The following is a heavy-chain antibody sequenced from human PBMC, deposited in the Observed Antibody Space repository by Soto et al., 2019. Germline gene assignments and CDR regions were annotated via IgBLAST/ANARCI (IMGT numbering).Heavy chain of an antibody. D-gene: IGHD3-22*01. Sequence: QVQLVQSGAEVKKPGSSVKVSCKASGGVFSNYALTWVRQAPGQGLEWVGGIVPVFGTPNYAPKFQGRVTVTADEYTRTGYMELSSLTSEDTAMYYGARGSHYLSTGYDFDNWCQGTLVTVSS. CDR3: ARGSHYLSTGYDFDN. J-gene: IGHJ5*02. CDR1: GGVFSNYA. CDR2: IVPVFGTP. V-gene: IGHV1-69*01.